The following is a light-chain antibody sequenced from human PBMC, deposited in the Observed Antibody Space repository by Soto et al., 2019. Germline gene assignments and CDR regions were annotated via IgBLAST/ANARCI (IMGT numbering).Light chain of an antibody. J-gene: IGLJ7*01. V-gene: IGLV4-69*01. CDR3: QTWGTGFAV. Sequence: QSVLTQSPSASASLGASVKLTCTLSSGHSSYAIAWHQQQPEKGPRYLMKLNSDGSHSKGDGIPYRFSGSSSGAERYLTISSLQSEDEADYYCQTWGTGFAVFGGGTQLTVL. CDR2: LNSDGSH. CDR1: SGHSSYA.